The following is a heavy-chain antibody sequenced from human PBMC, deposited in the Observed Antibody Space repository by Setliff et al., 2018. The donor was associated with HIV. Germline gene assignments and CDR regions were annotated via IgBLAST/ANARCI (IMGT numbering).Heavy chain of an antibody. V-gene: IGHV4-34*01. CDR2: IYHSEYT. CDR3: ARGGSSGWYAVLHFKY. D-gene: IGHD6-19*01. J-gene: IGHJ1*01. CDR1: GGSFSDYY. Sequence: SETLSLTCAVYGGSFSDYYWSWIRQPPGKGLEWIGEIYHSEYTNYNASLKSRVSMSVDRSKNQFSLKLTSVTPADTAVYYCARGGSSGWYAVLHFKYWGQGTLVTVSS.